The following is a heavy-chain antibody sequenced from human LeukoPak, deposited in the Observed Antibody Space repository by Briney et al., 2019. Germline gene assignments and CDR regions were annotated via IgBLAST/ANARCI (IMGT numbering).Heavy chain of an antibody. CDR1: GYTFTSYD. Sequence: ASVKVSCKASGYTFTSYDINWVRQATGQGLEWMGWMNPNNGNTGYAQKFQGRVTMTRNTSISTAYMELSSLRPEDTAVYYCARFMTTVKDYYYYYMDVWGKGTTVTISS. CDR3: ARFMTTVKDYYYYYMDV. J-gene: IGHJ6*03. D-gene: IGHD4-17*01. V-gene: IGHV1-8*01. CDR2: MNPNNGNT.